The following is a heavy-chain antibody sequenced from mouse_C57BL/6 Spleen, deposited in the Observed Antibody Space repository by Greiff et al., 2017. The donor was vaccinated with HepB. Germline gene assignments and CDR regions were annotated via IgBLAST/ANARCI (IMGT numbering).Heavy chain of an antibody. V-gene: IGHV1-26*01. D-gene: IGHD2-4*01. CDR2: INPNNGGT. Sequence: EVQLQQSGPELVKPGASVKISCKAPGYTFTDYYMNWVKQSHGKSLEWIGDINPNNGGTSYNQKFKGKATLTVDKSSSTAYRELRSLTSEDSAVYYCARGDYEDAMDYWGQGTSVTVSS. CDR3: ARGDYEDAMDY. J-gene: IGHJ4*01. CDR1: GYTFTDYY.